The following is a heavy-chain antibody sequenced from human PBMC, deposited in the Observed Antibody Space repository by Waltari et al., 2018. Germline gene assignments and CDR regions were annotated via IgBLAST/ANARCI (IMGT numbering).Heavy chain of an antibody. V-gene: IGHV4-38-2*01. CDR1: GYSISRGYY. CDR2: IYHSGST. Sequence: QVQLQESGPGLVKPSETLSLTCAVSGYSISRGYYWGWLRQPPGKGLEWIGSIYHSGSTYYNPSLKSRVTISVDTSKNQFSLKLSSVTAADTAVYYCARVVDGSGSYKIVGPFDPWGQGTLVTVSS. CDR3: ARVVDGSGSYKIVGPFDP. D-gene: IGHD3-10*01. J-gene: IGHJ5*02.